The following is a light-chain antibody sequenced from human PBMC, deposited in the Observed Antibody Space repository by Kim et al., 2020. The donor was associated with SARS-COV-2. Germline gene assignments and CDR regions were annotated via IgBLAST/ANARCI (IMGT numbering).Light chain of an antibody. CDR2: RDS. CDR1: NIARKN. CDR3: QVWDNNNWV. V-gene: IGLV3-9*01. Sequence: SYELTQPLSVSVALGQTARITCGGNNIARKNVHWYQQKPGQAPVLVLYRDSYRPSGIPERISGSNSGNMATLTIIRAQAGDEADFYCQVWDNNNWVFGGG. J-gene: IGLJ3*02.